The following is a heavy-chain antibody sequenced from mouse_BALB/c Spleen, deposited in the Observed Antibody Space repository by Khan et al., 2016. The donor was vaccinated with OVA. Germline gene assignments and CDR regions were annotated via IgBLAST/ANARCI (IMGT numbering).Heavy chain of an antibody. CDR3: ARQPYYHYNIMDY. J-gene: IGHJ4*01. V-gene: IGHV2-6-1*01. CDR1: GFSLTNYG. Sequence: QVQLKQSGPGLVAPSQSLSITCTISGFSLTNYGIHWVRQPPGKGLEWLVVIWSDGGTNYNSALKSRLTISEDNSKNQIFLKKNNHQTDDAAMYFCARQPYYHYNIMDYWGQGTSVTVSS. CDR2: IWSDGGT. D-gene: IGHD2-10*01.